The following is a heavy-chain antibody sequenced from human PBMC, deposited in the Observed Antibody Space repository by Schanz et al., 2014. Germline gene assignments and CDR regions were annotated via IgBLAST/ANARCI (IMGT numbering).Heavy chain of an antibody. CDR3: ARDSLRGATGGYGMDV. CDR1: GFTFSSYAM. J-gene: IGHJ6*02. D-gene: IGHD2-8*02. V-gene: IGHV4-4*02. CDR2: IYHSGNT. Sequence: QEQLVESGGGLVKPGGSLRLSCAASGFTFSSYAMSWVRQPPGKGLEWIGEIYHSGNTNYNASLKSRVTISVDKSKNQFSLKVRSVAAADTAVYYCARDSLRGATGGYGMDVWGQGTTVTVSS.